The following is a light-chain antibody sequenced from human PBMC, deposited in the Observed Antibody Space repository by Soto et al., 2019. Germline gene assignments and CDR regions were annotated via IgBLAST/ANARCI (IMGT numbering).Light chain of an antibody. J-gene: IGLJ3*02. CDR3: QAWDSRSYVV. CDR1: KLGNKY. Sequence: SYELTQPPSVSVSPGQTAIITCSGDKLGNKYTCWYQQKPGQSPVLVIYQDNKRPSGIPERFPGSNSGNTATLTISGTQAMDEADYYCQAWDSRSYVVFGGGTKLTVL. V-gene: IGLV3-1*01. CDR2: QDN.